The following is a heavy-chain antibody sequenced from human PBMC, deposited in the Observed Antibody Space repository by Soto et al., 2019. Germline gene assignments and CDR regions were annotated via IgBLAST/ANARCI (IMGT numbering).Heavy chain of an antibody. Sequence: GGSLRLSCAASGFTFSSYGMHWVRQAPGKGLEWVAVISYDGSNKYYADSVKGRFTISRDNSKNTLYLQMNSLRAEDTAVYYCAKVESSVALYYYYYMDVWGKGTTVTVSS. CDR1: GFTFSSYG. CDR3: AKVESSVALYYYYYMDV. V-gene: IGHV3-30*18. D-gene: IGHD2-15*01. CDR2: ISYDGSNK. J-gene: IGHJ6*03.